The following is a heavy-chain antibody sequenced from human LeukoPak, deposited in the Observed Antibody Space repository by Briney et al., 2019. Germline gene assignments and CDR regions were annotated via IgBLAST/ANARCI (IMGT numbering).Heavy chain of an antibody. Sequence: GGSLRLSCAASGFAFSSNWMHWVRQTPGKGLVWVSRINSGGSGTSYADSVEGRFTISRDNAKNTLYLQMNSLRAEDTVVYYCATSLGPLTEYWGQGTLVTVSS. CDR2: INSGGSGT. CDR1: GFAFSSNW. CDR3: ATSLGPLTEY. D-gene: IGHD7-27*01. J-gene: IGHJ4*02. V-gene: IGHV3-74*01.